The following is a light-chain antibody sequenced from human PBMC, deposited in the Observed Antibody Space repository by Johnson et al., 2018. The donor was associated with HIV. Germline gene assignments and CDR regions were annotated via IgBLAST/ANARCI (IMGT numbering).Light chain of an antibody. V-gene: IGLV1-51*01. CDR3: GTLDSSLSAEV. CDR2: DND. CDR1: DSNIGNNY. Sequence: QSVLTQPPSVSAAPGQKVTISCFGSDSNIGNNYVSWYQQLPGTSPKLLIYDNDKRPSGIPDRFSGSKSGTSATLGITGLQTGDEADYYCGTLDSSLSAEVFGAGTKVTVL. J-gene: IGLJ1*01.